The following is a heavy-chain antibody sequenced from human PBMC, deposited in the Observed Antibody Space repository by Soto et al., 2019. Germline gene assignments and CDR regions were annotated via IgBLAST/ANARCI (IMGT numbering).Heavy chain of an antibody. V-gene: IGHV2-5*02. Sequence: QITLKESGPTLVKPTQTLTLTCTFSGFSLNTYGVGVGWIRQPPGKALEWLALIYWDDDKRYSPSLKSRLTITKDTSKTQVVLTLTNMDPVDTVTYYCARALGSWGAYYFDSWGQGTLVTVSS. J-gene: IGHJ4*02. CDR2: IYWDDDK. CDR1: GFSLNTYGVG. D-gene: IGHD3-16*01. CDR3: ARALGSWGAYYFDS.